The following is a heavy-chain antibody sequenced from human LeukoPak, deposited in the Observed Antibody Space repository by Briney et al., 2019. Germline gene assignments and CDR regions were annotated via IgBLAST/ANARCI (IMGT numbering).Heavy chain of an antibody. CDR2: INPSGGST. D-gene: IGHD3-10*01. Sequence: ASVKVSCKASGYTFTSYYMHWLRQAPGQGLEWMGIINPSGGSTSYAQKFQGRVTMTRDTSTSTVYMELSSLRSDDTAVYYCARDLGDTYGSAVDFDYWGQGTLVTVSS. CDR1: GYTFTSYY. CDR3: ARDLGDTYGSAVDFDY. J-gene: IGHJ4*02. V-gene: IGHV1-46*01.